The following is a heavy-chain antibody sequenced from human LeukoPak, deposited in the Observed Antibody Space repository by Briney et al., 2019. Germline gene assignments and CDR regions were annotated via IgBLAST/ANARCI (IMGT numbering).Heavy chain of an antibody. D-gene: IGHD1-26*01. CDR3: TRRIGGASTRAYYVMDV. CDR1: GFTFSGSA. Sequence: GGSLRLSCAASGFTFSGSAMHWVRQASGKGLEWVGRIRSKANSYATAYAASVKGRFTISRDDSKNTAYLQMNSLKTEDTAVYYCTRRIGGASTRAYYVMDVWGQGTTVTVSS. J-gene: IGHJ6*02. CDR2: IRSKANSYAT. V-gene: IGHV3-73*01.